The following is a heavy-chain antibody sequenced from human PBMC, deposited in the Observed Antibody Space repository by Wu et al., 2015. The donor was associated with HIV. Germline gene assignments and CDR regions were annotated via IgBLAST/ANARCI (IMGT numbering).Heavy chain of an antibody. D-gene: IGHD1-26*01. Sequence: QVQLVQSGAEVKKPGSSVKVSCKASGGTFSTYAINWVRQAPGQGLEWMGWISAYNGNTNYAQKLQGRVTMTTDTSTSTAYMELRSLRSDDTAVYYCARDHSGSHFRFYYYYGMDVWGQGTLVTVSS. CDR3: ARDHSGSHFRFYYYYGMDV. CDR1: GGTFSTYA. V-gene: IGHV1-18*01. J-gene: IGHJ6*02. CDR2: ISAYNGNT.